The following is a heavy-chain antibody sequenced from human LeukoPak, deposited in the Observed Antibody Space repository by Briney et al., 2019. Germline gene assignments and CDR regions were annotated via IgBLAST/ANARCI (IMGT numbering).Heavy chain of an antibody. D-gene: IGHD3-3*01. V-gene: IGHV1-46*01. CDR1: GYTFTSYY. CDR3: ARGYTGEWLEPHWYFDL. J-gene: IGHJ2*01. CDR2: INPSGGST. Sequence: ASVKVSCKASGYTFTSYYMHWVRQAPGQGLEWMGIINPSGGSTSYAQKFQGRVTTTRDTSTSTVYMELSSLRSEDTAVYYCARGYTGEWLEPHWYFDLWGRGTLVTVSS.